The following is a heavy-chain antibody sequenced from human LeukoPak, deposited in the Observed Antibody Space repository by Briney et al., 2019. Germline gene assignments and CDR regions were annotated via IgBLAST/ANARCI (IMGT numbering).Heavy chain of an antibody. CDR2: IRNKANSYAT. V-gene: IGHV3-73*01. CDR1: GFIFSGSA. CDR3: AKKELELRIYYYYGMDV. D-gene: IGHD1-7*01. Sequence: GGSLRLSCAASGFIFSGSAIHWVRQASGKGLEWVGRIRNKANSYATAYVASVRGRFTISRDDSMNTAYLQMNSLRAEDTAVYYCAKKELELRIYYYYGMDVWGQGTTVTVSS. J-gene: IGHJ6*02.